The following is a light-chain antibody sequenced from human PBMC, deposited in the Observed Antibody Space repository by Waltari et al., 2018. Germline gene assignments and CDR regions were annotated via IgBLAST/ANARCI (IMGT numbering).Light chain of an antibody. V-gene: IGLV2-23*01. J-gene: IGLJ1*01. Sequence: QSALTQPASVSGSPGQSITISCTGTSSAVGSYDVVSWYQQNPGKPPKLIIYEDTQWPPGVSSRFSGAKSGNTASLTISGFQAEDEGDYYCCSRSYVFGNGTKVTVL. CDR1: SSAVGSYDV. CDR3: CSRSYV. CDR2: EDT.